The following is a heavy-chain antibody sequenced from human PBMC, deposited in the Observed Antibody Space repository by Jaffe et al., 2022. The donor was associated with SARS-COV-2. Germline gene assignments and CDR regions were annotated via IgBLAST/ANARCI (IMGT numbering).Heavy chain of an antibody. J-gene: IGHJ4*02. V-gene: IGHV3-7*01. CDR2: IKQDGSEK. CDR3: TRRGYDILTGYLLMYYFDF. D-gene: IGHD3-9*01. Sequence: EVQLVESGGGLVQPGGSLRLSCAASGFTFSSYWMSWVRQAPGKGLEWVANIKQDGSEKYYVDSVKGRFTISRDNAKNSLYLQMNSLRAEDTAVYYCTRRGYDILTGYLLMYYFDFWGQGTLVTVSS. CDR1: GFTFSSYW.